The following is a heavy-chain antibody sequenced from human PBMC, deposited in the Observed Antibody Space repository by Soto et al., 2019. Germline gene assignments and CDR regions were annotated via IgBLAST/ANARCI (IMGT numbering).Heavy chain of an antibody. CDR1: GYTFTSYA. J-gene: IGHJ4*02. Sequence: QVQLVQSGAEVKKPGASVKVSCKASGYTFTSYAMHRVRQAPGQRLEWMGWINAGNGNTKYSQKFQGRVTITRDTSASTAYMELSSLRSEDTAVEYCARVIGGWYYFDYWGQGTLVTVSS. CDR2: INAGNGNT. V-gene: IGHV1-3*01. D-gene: IGHD6-19*01. CDR3: ARVIGGWYYFDY.